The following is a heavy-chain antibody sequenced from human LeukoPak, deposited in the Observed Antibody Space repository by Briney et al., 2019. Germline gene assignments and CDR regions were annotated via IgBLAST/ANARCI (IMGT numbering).Heavy chain of an antibody. CDR3: ARDHATIEIAAAFDY. CDR2: ISYDGSNK. J-gene: IGHJ4*02. V-gene: IGHV3-30*04. CDR1: GFTFSSYA. Sequence: GRSLRLSCAASGFTFSSYAMHWVRQAPGKGLEWVAVISYDGSNKYYADSVKGRFTISRDNSKNTLYLQMNSLRAEDTAVYYCARDHATIEIAAAFDYWGQGTLVTVSS. D-gene: IGHD6-13*01.